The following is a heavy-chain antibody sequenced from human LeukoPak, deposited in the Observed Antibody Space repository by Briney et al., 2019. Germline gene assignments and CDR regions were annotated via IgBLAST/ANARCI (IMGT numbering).Heavy chain of an antibody. Sequence: GGSLRLSCAASGFTFSSYSMNWVRQAPGKGLEWVSSISSSSSYIYYADSVKGRFTISRDNSKNTLYLQMNSLRAEDTAVYYCARGLGGENIDYWGQGTLVTVSS. J-gene: IGHJ4*02. CDR1: GFTFSSYS. CDR2: ISSSSSYI. V-gene: IGHV3-21*01. CDR3: ARGLGGENIDY. D-gene: IGHD1-26*01.